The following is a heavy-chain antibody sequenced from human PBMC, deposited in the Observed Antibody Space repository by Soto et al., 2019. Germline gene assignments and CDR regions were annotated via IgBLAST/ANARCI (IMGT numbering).Heavy chain of an antibody. CDR1: GFTFNSYV. V-gene: IGHV3-21*01. CDR2: ISSGSSDT. Sequence: GGSLRLSCVASGFTFNSYVMSWVRQTPEKGLEWVSSISSGSSDTWYADSVKGRFIISRDNAQNSLFLQMNTLRPEDTAMYYCARVAYWGPGTQVTVSS. CDR3: ARVAY. J-gene: IGHJ4*02.